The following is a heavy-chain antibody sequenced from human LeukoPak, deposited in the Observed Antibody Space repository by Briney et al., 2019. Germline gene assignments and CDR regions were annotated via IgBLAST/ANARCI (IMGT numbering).Heavy chain of an antibody. CDR2: IYYTGRT. D-gene: IGHD1-1*01. V-gene: IGHV4-39*01. CDR1: GGSISSSSHS. Sequence: SEPLSLTCTVSGGSISSSSHSWGWIRRPPGKGLEWTGPIYYTGRTYYNPSLESRHTISVDTSKNQFSLKLTSVTAADTAIYYCAQSLGSGNWIGNWFDPWGQGTLVSVSS. J-gene: IGHJ5*02. CDR3: AQSLGSGNWIGNWFDP.